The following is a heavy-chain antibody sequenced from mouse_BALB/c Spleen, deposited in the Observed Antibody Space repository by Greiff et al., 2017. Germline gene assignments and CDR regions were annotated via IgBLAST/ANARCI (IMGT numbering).Heavy chain of an antibody. D-gene: IGHD2-3*01. Sequence: EVKLVESGGGLVQPKGSLKLSCAASGFTFNTYAMNWVRQAPGKGLEWVARIRSKSNNYATYYADSVKDRFTISRDDSQSMLYLQMNNLKTEDTAMYYCVRHTDGYYDYAMDYWGQGTSVTVSS. CDR1: GFTFNTYA. V-gene: IGHV10-1*02. CDR2: IRSKSNNYAT. CDR3: VRHTDGYYDYAMDY. J-gene: IGHJ4*01.